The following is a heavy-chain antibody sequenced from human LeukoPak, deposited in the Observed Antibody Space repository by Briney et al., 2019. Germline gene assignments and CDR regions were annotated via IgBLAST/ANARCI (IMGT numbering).Heavy chain of an antibody. V-gene: IGHV4-59*08. CDR2: IYYSGST. CDR3: ARLAGSYFYYYYGMDV. Sequence: ETLSLTCTVSGGSISSYYWSWIRQPPGKGLEWIGYIYYSGSTNYNPSLKSRVTISVDTSKNQFSLKLSSVTAADTAVYYCARLAGSYFYYYYGMDVWGQGTTVTVSS. CDR1: GGSISSYY. J-gene: IGHJ6*02. D-gene: IGHD1-26*01.